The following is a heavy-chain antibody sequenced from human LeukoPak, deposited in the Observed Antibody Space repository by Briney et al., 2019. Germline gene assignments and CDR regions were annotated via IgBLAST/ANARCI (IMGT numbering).Heavy chain of an antibody. J-gene: IGHJ4*02. V-gene: IGHV1-69*04. CDR1: GGTFSSYA. D-gene: IGHD5-18*01. CDR3: ARERARYSYGYGHYFDY. CDR2: IIPILGIA. Sequence: TVKVSCKASGGTFSSYAISWVRQAPGQGLEWMGRIIPILGIANYAQKFQGRVTITADKSTSTAYMELSSLRSEDTAVYYCARERARYSYGYGHYFDYWGQGTLVTVSS.